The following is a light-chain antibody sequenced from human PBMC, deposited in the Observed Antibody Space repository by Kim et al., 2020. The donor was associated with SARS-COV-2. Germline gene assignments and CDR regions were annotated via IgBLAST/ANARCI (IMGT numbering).Light chain of an antibody. CDR1: SSDVGGYNY. CDR3: GSYVGNNNFV. Sequence: QSVTICCTGTSSDVGGYNYVSWYQHHPGKAPKLMIYEVTKRPSGVPDRFSGSKSGNTASLTVSGLQAEDEADYYCGSYVGNNNFVFGTGTKVTVL. V-gene: IGLV2-8*01. J-gene: IGLJ1*01. CDR2: EVT.